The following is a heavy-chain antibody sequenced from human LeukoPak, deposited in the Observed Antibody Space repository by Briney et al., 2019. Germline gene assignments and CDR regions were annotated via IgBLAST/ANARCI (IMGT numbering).Heavy chain of an antibody. V-gene: IGHV4-59*08. D-gene: IGHD6-13*01. Sequence: SETLSLTCTVSGGSISSYYWSWIRQPPRKGLEWIGYIYYSGSTNYNPSLKSRVTISVDTSKNQFSLKVSSVSAADTAVYYCARAYSSSWYWNWFDPWGQGTLVTVSS. CDR1: GGSISSYY. CDR2: IYYSGST. J-gene: IGHJ5*02. CDR3: ARAYSSSWYWNWFDP.